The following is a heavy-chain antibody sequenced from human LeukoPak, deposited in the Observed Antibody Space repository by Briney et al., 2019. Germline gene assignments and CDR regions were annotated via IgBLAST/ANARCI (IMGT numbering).Heavy chain of an antibody. D-gene: IGHD6-19*01. J-gene: IGHJ4*02. CDR1: GGSFSGYY. V-gene: IGHV4-34*01. CDR3: ARGRTRTVAGAFDY. Sequence: PSETLSLTCAVYGGSFSGYYWSWIRQPPGKGLEWIGEINHSGSTNYNPSLKSRVTISVDTSKNQFSLKLSSVTAADTAVYYSARGRTRTVAGAFDYWGQGTLVTVSS. CDR2: INHSGST.